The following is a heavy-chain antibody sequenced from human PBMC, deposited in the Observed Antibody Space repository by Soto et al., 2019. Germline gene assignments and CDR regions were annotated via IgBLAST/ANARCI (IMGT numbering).Heavy chain of an antibody. CDR1: GFTFSSYA. D-gene: IGHD6-6*01. J-gene: IGHJ4*02. CDR3: AKRSSSSTFDY. CDR2: IRGSDDST. V-gene: IGHV3-23*01. Sequence: EVQLLESGGGLVQPGESLRLSCAASGFTFSSYAMSWVRQAPGTGLEWVSVIRGSDDSTYYADSVKGRFTISRDNSKNTLYRQMNSLRDEDTAVYYCAKRSSSSTFDYWGQGTLVTVSS.